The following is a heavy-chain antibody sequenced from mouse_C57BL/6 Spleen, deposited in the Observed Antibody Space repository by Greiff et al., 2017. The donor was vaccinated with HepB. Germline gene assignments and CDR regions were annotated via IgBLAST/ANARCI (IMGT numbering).Heavy chain of an antibody. D-gene: IGHD3-2*02. V-gene: IGHV3-6*01. CDR2: ISYDGSN. CDR3: ARRLRAFDY. J-gene: IGHJ2*01. CDR1: GYSITSGYY. Sequence: ESGPGLVKPSQSLSLTCSVTGYSITSGYYWNWIRQFPGNKLEWMGYISYDGSNNYNPSLKNRISITRDTSKNQFFLKLNSVTTEDTATYYCARRLRAFDYWGQGTTLTVSS.